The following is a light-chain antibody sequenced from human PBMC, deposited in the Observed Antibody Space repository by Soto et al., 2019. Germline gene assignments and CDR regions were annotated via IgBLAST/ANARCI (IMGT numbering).Light chain of an antibody. CDR3: QQYYSIPRT. CDR2: WAS. Sequence: DIVMTQSPDSLAVSLGERDTINCKSSQSVLYRSTNKNYLAWYQQKPGQPPKLLIYWASTRESGVPDRFSGSGSGTDFTLTISSLQAEDVAVYYCQQYYSIPRTFGQGTKVEIK. V-gene: IGKV4-1*01. J-gene: IGKJ1*01. CDR1: QSVLYRSTNKNY.